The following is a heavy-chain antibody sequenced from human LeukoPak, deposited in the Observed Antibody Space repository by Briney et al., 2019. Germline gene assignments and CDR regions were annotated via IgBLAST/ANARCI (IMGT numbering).Heavy chain of an antibody. CDR2: INSDGSST. J-gene: IGHJ4*02. CDR3: ARDPRYCGGDCYTFDY. D-gene: IGHD2-21*02. V-gene: IGHV3-74*01. Sequence: GXXLRLSCAASGFIFSRYWMNWVRQAPGKGPVWVSRINSDGSSTIYADSVKGRFTISRDNAKNTLYLQMNSLRAEDTAVYYCARDPRYCGGDCYTFDYWGQGTLVTVSS. CDR1: GFIFSRYW.